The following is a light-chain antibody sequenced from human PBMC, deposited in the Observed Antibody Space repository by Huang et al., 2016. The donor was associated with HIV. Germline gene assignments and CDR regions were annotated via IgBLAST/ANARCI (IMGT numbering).Light chain of an antibody. J-gene: IGKJ1*01. CDR3: QQYYTWPRT. Sequence: EIVLTQSPVTLSESPGGRATISCWASQSVRDNVAWFQQKPGQAPRLLVRVPSTRATGVPARFSGSGSGTGYTLTITSLQSEDYAVYYCQQYYTWPRTFGPGTRVEMK. V-gene: IGKV3-15*01. CDR2: VPS. CDR1: QSVRDN.